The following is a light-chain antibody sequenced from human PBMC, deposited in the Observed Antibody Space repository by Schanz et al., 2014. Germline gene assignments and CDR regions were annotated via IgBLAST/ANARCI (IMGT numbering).Light chain of an antibody. CDR3: QQHNNWRRT. CDR1: QTVSSK. Sequence: EIVMTQSPATLSVSPGERATLSCRASQTVSSKLAWYQHKPGQAPRLLIYGAYTRATGIPARFSGSGSGTEFTLTISSLQSEDFAVYYCQQHNNWRRTFGQGTKVEIK. V-gene: IGKV3-15*01. CDR2: GAY. J-gene: IGKJ1*01.